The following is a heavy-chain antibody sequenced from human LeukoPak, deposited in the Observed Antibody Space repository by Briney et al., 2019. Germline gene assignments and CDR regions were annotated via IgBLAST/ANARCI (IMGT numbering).Heavy chain of an antibody. J-gene: IGHJ6*03. CDR2: ITSSSSYI. D-gene: IGHD1-26*01. V-gene: IGHV3-21*06. Sequence: GGSLRLSCAASGFTFSSYEMNWVRHAPGKGLEWISSITSSSSYIYYADSVKGRFTISRDNAKNSLYLQMNNLSPDDTAVYFCARDPYSGNYGDDYYYYMDVWGKGTTVIISS. CDR1: GFTFSSYE. CDR3: ARDPYSGNYGDDYYYYMDV.